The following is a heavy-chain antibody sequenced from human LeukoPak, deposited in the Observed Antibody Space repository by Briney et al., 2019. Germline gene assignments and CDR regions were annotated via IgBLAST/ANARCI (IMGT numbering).Heavy chain of an antibody. D-gene: IGHD4-23*01. CDR1: GFTFSSYG. CDR2: ISGSGGST. J-gene: IGHJ4*02. CDR3: AKDEVVTALY. Sequence: GGTLRLSCAASGFTFSSYGMSWVRQAPGRGLEWVSAISGSGGSTFYADSVKGRFTISRDNSKNTLYLQMNSLRAEDTAVYYCAKDEVVTALYWGQGTLVTVSS. V-gene: IGHV3-23*01.